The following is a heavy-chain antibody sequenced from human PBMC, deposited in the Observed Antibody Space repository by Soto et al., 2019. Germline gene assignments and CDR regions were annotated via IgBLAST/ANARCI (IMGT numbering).Heavy chain of an antibody. V-gene: IGHV1-18*04. D-gene: IGHD3-9*01. CDR1: GYTFTSYG. CDR2: ISAYNGNT. J-gene: IGHJ6*02. CDR3: ARDCESKIRYFEYYYSYGMDV. Sequence: ASVKVSCKASGYTFTSYGISWVRQAPGQGLEWMGWISAYNGNTNYAQKLQGRVTMTTDTSTSTAYMELRSLRSDDTAVYYCARDCESKIRYFEYYYSYGMDVWGQGTTVTVSS.